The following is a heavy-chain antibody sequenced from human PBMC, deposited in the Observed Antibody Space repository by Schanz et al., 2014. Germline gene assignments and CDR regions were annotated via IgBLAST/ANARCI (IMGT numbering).Heavy chain of an antibody. J-gene: IGHJ3*02. Sequence: EVQLVESGGGLVQPGGSLRLSCAASGFSVGNKYMNWVRQAPGKGLEWVSFIYIGGNTYYADSVKGRLTISRDDAKKSMYLQMNTLRAEDTAVYYCARKMKLGVYGGKGHDSLDIWGQGTMVTVSS. D-gene: IGHD4-17*01. V-gene: IGHV3-66*01. CDR2: IYIGGNT. CDR3: ARKMKLGVYGGKGHDSLDI. CDR1: GFSVGNKY.